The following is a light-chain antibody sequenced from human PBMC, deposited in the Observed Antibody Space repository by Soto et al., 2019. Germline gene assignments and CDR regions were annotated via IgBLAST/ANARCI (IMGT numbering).Light chain of an antibody. V-gene: IGLV1-44*01. CDR3: AAWDDSLNGWV. J-gene: IGLJ3*02. CDR2: SNN. Sequence: QSVLTQPPSASGTPGQRVTISSSGSSSNIGSNTVNWYQQLPGTAPKLLIYSNNQRPSGVPDRFSGSKSGTSASLAISGLQSEDEADYYCAAWDDSLNGWVFGGGTTVTVL. CDR1: SSNIGSNT.